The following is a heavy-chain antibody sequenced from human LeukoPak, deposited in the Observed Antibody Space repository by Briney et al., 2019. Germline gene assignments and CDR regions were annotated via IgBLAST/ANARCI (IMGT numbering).Heavy chain of an antibody. D-gene: IGHD1-26*01. J-gene: IGHJ5*02. CDR1: GFTVSSNY. CDR2: VYSGGSI. V-gene: IGHV3-66*02. Sequence: GGSLRLSCAASGFTVSSNYMSWVRQAPGKGLEWVSVVYSGGSIYYAGSVKGRFTISRDNSENTLYLQMNSLSAEDSAVYYCARGRGSYYPWFDPWGQGTRDTVSS. CDR3: ARGRGSYYPWFDP.